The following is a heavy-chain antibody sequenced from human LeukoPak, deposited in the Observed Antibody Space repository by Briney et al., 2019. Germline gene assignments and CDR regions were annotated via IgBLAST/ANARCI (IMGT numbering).Heavy chain of an antibody. CDR1: GYTFTGYY. V-gene: IGHV1-2*02. CDR2: INPNSGGT. Sequence: ASVKVSCKASGYTFTGYYIHWVRQAPGQGLEWMGWINPNSGGTNFAQRFQDRVTMTRDTSISTAYMELSRLTSDDTAVYYCARGLIYSGNLDYWGQGTLVTVSS. J-gene: IGHJ4*02. CDR3: ARGLIYSGNLDY. D-gene: IGHD1-26*01.